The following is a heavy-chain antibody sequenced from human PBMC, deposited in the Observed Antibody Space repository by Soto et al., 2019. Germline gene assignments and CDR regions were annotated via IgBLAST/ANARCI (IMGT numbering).Heavy chain of an antibody. D-gene: IGHD5-18*01. CDR2: INSDGGTT. CDR1: RFMFSSYW. J-gene: IGHJ6*02. Sequence: PGGSLRLSCAASRFMFSSYWTHWVRQAPGKGLVWVSRINSDGGTTTYADSVKGRFTISRDNAKNTLYLQMNSLRAEDTAVYYCARGSEYSYGYHYYGTDVWGQGTTVTVSS. CDR3: ARGSEYSYGYHYYGTDV. V-gene: IGHV3-74*01.